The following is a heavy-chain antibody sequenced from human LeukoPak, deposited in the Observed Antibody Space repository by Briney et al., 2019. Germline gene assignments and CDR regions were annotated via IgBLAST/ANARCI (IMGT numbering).Heavy chain of an antibody. CDR3: ARDLRRYSGYDSGMDV. Sequence: PSETLSLTCTVSGGSISSYYWSWIRQPPGKGLEWIGYIYYSGSTNYNPSLKSRVTISVDTSKNQFSLKLSSVTAADTAVYYCARDLRRYSGYDSGMDVWGQGTTVTVSS. CDR1: GGSISSYY. V-gene: IGHV4-59*01. D-gene: IGHD5-12*01. CDR2: IYYSGST. J-gene: IGHJ6*02.